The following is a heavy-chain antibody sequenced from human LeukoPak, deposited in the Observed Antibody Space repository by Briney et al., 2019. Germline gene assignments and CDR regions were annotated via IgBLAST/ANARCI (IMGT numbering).Heavy chain of an antibody. J-gene: IGHJ5*02. CDR2: INHSGST. CDR1: GGSFSGYY. V-gene: IGHV4-34*01. Sequence: SETLSFTCAVYGGSFSGYYWSWIRQPPGKGLEWIGEINHSGSTNYNPSLKSRVTISVDTSKNQFSLKLSSVTAADTAVYYCARCGGGSSWSSSWFDPWGQGTLVTVSS. CDR3: ARCGGGSSWSSSWFDP. D-gene: IGHD6-13*01.